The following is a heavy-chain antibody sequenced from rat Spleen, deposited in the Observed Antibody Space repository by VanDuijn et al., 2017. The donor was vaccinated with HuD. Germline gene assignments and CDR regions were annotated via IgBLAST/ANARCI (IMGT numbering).Heavy chain of an antibody. CDR3: ARDRTGPWDY. J-gene: IGHJ2*01. CDR2: ISSGGST. CDR1: GFSLTSNG. V-gene: IGHV2S12*01. Sequence: QVQVKESGPGLVQPSQTLSLTCTVSGFSLTSNGVSWVRQTPGKGLEWIAAISSGGSTYYNSALKSRLSISRDTSKSQVFLKMNSLQTEDTATYYCARDRTGPWDYWGQGVMVTVSS. D-gene: IGHD3-2*01.